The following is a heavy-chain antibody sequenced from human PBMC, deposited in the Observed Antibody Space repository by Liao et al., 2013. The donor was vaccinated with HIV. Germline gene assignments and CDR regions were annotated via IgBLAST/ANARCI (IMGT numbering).Heavy chain of an antibody. CDR3: ARSLYGDYGYVFDI. D-gene: IGHD4-17*01. V-gene: IGHV4-61*02. J-gene: IGHJ3*02. Sequence: QVQLQESGPGLVKPSQTLSLTCTVSGGSISSGSYYWSWIRQPAGKGLEWIGRIYTSGSTNYNPSLKSRVTISIDTSKNQFSLKLSSVTAADTAVYYCARSLYGDYGYVFDIWGQGTMVTVSS. CDR1: GGSISSGSYY. CDR2: IYTSGST.